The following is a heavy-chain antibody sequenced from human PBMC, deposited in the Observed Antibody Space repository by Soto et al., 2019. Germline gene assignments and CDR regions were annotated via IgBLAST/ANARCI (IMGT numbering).Heavy chain of an antibody. J-gene: IGHJ2*01. Sequence: GGSLRLSCAASGFTFSSYAMHWVRQAPGKGLEWVAVISYDGSNKYYADSVKGRFTISRDNSKNTLYLQMNSLRAEDTAVYYCARSAKRRELYWYFDLWGRGTLVIVSS. D-gene: IGHD1-26*01. CDR2: ISYDGSNK. CDR1: GFTFSSYA. V-gene: IGHV3-30-3*01. CDR3: ARSAKRRELYWYFDL.